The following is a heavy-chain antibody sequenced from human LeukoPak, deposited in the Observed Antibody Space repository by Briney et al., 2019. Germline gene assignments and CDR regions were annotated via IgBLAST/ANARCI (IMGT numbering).Heavy chain of an antibody. J-gene: IGHJ4*02. D-gene: IGHD3-22*01. V-gene: IGHV3-30-3*01. Sequence: PGGSLRLSCAASGFTFSSYAMHWVRQAPGKGLEWVAVISYDGSNKYYADSVKGRFTISRDSSKNTLYLQMNSLRAEDTAVYYCARAVAMIVVVILDYWGQGTLVTVSS. CDR1: GFTFSSYA. CDR3: ARAVAMIVVVILDY. CDR2: ISYDGSNK.